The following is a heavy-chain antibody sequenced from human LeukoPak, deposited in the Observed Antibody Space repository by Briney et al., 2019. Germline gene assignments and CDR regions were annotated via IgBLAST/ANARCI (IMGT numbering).Heavy chain of an antibody. CDR3: ARDQYYDSKGWFDP. CDR2: ISTYNVNT. D-gene: IGHD3-22*01. Sequence: GASVKVSCKASGYTFTSHGITWVRQAPGQGLEWMGWISTYNVNTNYAQKLQGRVTMTTDTSTSTAYMELRSLRSDDTAVYYCARDQYYDSKGWFDPWGQETLVTVSS. CDR1: GYTFTSHG. V-gene: IGHV1-18*04. J-gene: IGHJ5*02.